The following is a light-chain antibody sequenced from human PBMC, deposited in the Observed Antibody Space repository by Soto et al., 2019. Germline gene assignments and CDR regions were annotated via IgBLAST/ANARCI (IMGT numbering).Light chain of an antibody. CDR1: MRDVGAYNL. J-gene: IGLJ3*02. CDR2: EVR. V-gene: IGLV2-14*01. CDR3: SAYTARSTLV. Sequence: QSALTQPASVSGSAGQSITISCSGTMRDVGAYNLVSWYQQHPGTAPKLIIYEVRNRPSGISSRFSGSMSGNTASLTISGLQSEDEGDYYCSAYTARSTLVFGGGTKVTV.